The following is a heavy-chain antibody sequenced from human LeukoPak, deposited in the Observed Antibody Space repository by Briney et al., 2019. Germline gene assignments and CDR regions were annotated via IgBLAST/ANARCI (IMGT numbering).Heavy chain of an antibody. Sequence: SETLSLTCTVSGGSISSYYWSWIRQPAGKGLEWIGRIYTSGSTNYNPSLKSRVTMSVDTSKNQFSLKLSSVTAADTAVYYCARDPIWFGVEMAFDIWGQGTTVTVSS. CDR2: IYTSGST. J-gene: IGHJ3*02. CDR3: ARDPIWFGVEMAFDI. V-gene: IGHV4-4*07. D-gene: IGHD3-10*01. CDR1: GGSISSYY.